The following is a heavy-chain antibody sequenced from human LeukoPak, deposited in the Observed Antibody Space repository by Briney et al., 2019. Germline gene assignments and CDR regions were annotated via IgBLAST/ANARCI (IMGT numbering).Heavy chain of an antibody. CDR1: GGSFSGYY. V-gene: IGHV4-34*01. CDR2: ISHGGST. J-gene: IGHJ2*01. CDR3: AREISSGGGYWYFDL. D-gene: IGHD2-15*01. Sequence: PSETLSLTCAVSGGSFSGYYCSWIRQPPGKELEWIGEISHGGSTNYHPSLKSRVTISVDTSKNHFSLKLSSVTAADTAVYYCAREISSGGGYWYFDLWGRGTLVTVSS.